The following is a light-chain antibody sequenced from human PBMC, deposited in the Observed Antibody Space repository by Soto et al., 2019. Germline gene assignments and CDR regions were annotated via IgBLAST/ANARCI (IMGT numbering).Light chain of an antibody. J-gene: IGKJ4*01. CDR2: GTS. Sequence: EIVMTQSPATLSVSPGERATLFCRASQSISSNLAWYQQKAGQAPRLLIYGTSTRATGIPARFSGSGSGTEFTLTISSLQSEDFAVYYCQQYNNWPPLPFGGGTKVEIK. CDR1: QSISSN. CDR3: QQYNNWPPLP. V-gene: IGKV3-15*01.